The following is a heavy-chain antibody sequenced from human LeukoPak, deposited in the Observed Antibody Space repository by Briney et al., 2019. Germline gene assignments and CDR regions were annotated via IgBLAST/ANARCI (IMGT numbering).Heavy chain of an antibody. V-gene: IGHV4-59*01. D-gene: IGHD3-3*01. CDR1: GGSISSYY. CDR3: ARGGGFLEWLSPFDP. Sequence: PSETLSLTCTVSGGSISSYYWSWLRQPPGKGLEWIGYIYYSGSTNYNPSLKSRVTISVDTSKNQFSLKLSSVTAADTAVYYCARGGGFLEWLSPFDPWGQGTLVTVSS. CDR2: IYYSGST. J-gene: IGHJ5*02.